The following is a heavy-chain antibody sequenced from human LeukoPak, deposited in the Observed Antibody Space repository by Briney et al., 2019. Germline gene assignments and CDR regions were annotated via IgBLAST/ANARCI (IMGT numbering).Heavy chain of an antibody. Sequence: GGSLRLSCAASGFTFTNYWMGWVRQAPGKGLEWVANIKQDGREKYYVDSVKGRFTISRDNAKDSLYLQMNSLRVEDTALYYCARLYLDPSLFDFRGQGTLVTVSS. CDR3: ARLYLDPSLFDF. V-gene: IGHV3-7*01. CDR2: IKQDGREK. J-gene: IGHJ4*02. CDR1: GFTFTNYW.